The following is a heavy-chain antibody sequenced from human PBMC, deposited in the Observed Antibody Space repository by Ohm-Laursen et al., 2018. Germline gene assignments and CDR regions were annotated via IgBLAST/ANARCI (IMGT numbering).Heavy chain of an antibody. D-gene: IGHD1-1*01. CDR2: LYHSGST. CDR3: SRSGASTGLIED. V-gene: IGHV4-31*03. CDR1: SGAINSGGSF. Sequence: SQTLSFTCTGSSGAINSGGSFWNWIRQHPRRGPEWIRTLYHSGSTFDNPSLESRLSILIDTSKNQFSLKLTSMTAADTAFYYCSRSGASTGLIEDWGLGALVTVSS. J-gene: IGHJ4*02.